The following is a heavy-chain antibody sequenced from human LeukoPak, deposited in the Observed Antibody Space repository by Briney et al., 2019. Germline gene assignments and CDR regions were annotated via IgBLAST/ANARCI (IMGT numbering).Heavy chain of an antibody. Sequence: SETLSLTCAVYGGSFSGYYWSWIRHPPGKGLEWIGEINHSGSTNYNPSLKSRVTISVDTSKNQFSLKLSSVTAADTAVYYCASRRLYQLRYFDYWGQGTLVTVSS. CDR3: ASRRLYQLRYFDY. CDR1: GGSFSGYY. D-gene: IGHD2-2*01. J-gene: IGHJ4*02. CDR2: INHSGST. V-gene: IGHV4-34*01.